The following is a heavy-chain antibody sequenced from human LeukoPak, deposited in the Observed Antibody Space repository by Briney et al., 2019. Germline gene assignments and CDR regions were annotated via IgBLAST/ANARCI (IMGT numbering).Heavy chain of an antibody. J-gene: IGHJ4*02. CDR2: INPNSGGT. CDR1: GYTFTGYY. D-gene: IGHD6-19*01. Sequence: ASVKVSCKASGYTFTGYYMHWVRQAPGQGLEWMGWINPNSGGTNYAQKFQGRVTMTRDTSISTAYMELSRLRSDDTAVYYCARVSSVGWPPSYLDYWGQGTLVTVSS. CDR3: ARVSSVGWPPSYLDY. V-gene: IGHV1-2*02.